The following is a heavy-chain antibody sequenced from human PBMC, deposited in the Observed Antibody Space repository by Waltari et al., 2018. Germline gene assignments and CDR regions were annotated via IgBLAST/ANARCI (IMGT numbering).Heavy chain of an antibody. V-gene: IGHV4-31*03. D-gene: IGHD6-6*01. Sequence: QVQLQESGPGLVKPSQTLSLTCTVSGCSISSDGYYWSWIRQHPGKGLEWIGSIYYSGRTSYNPSLTSRVSISVDTSKNQFSLKLTSVTAADTAMFYCARCITARTLGYWFDPWGQGTLVTVSS. CDR3: ARCITARTLGYWFDP. CDR1: GCSISSDGYY. J-gene: IGHJ5*02. CDR2: IYYSGRT.